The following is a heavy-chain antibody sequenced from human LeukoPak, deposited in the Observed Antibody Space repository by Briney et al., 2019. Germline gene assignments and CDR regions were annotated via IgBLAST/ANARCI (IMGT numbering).Heavy chain of an antibody. CDR2: ISAYNGNT. CDR1: GYTFTSYG. CDR3: ARDRSGEPYYYDTDFDY. V-gene: IGHV1-18*01. D-gene: IGHD3-22*01. J-gene: IGHJ4*02. Sequence: ASVKVSCKASGYTFTSYGISWVRQAPGQGLEWMGWISAYNGNTNYAQKLQGRVTMTTDTSTSTAYIELRSLRSDDTAVYYCARDRSGEPYYYDTDFDYWGQGTLVTVSS.